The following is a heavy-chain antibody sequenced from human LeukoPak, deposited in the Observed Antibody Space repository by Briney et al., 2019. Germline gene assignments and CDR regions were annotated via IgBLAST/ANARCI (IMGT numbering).Heavy chain of an antibody. V-gene: IGHV3-33*06. J-gene: IGHJ4*02. CDR1: GFTFSSYG. D-gene: IGHD6-25*01. CDR2: IWNDGSNK. CDR3: AKDRGSEYYFDN. Sequence: AGGSLRLSCAASGFTFSSYGMHWVRQAPGKGLEWVAVIWNDGSNKYYADSVKGRLTISRDNSKNTLYLQMNSLRAEDTAVYYCAKDRGSEYYFDNWGQGTLVTVSS.